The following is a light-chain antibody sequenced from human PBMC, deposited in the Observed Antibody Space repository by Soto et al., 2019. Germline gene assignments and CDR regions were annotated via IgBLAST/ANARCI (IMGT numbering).Light chain of an antibody. CDR1: QSISSW. CDR3: QQYISYSET. Sequence: DIQMTQSPSTLSASVGDRVTITCRASQSISSWLAWYQQKPGKAPKLLIYAASTLQSGVPSRFSGSGSGTEFTLTISSLQSDDFATYYCQQYISYSETFGQGTKVDIK. CDR2: AAS. V-gene: IGKV1-5*01. J-gene: IGKJ1*01.